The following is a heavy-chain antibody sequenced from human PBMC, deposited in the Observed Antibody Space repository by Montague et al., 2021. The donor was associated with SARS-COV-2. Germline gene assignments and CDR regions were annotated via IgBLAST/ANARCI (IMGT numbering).Heavy chain of an antibody. CDR1: GGSISSSSYY. CDR3: ARQENSSGWFKPDAFDI. D-gene: IGHD6-19*01. Sequence: SETLSLTCTVSGGSISSSSYYWGRIRQPPGKGLEWIGSIYYSGSTYYNPSLKSRVTISVDTSKNQFSPKLSSVTAADTAVYYCARQENSSGWFKPDAFDIWGQGTMVTVSS. J-gene: IGHJ3*02. CDR2: IYYSGST. V-gene: IGHV4-39*01.